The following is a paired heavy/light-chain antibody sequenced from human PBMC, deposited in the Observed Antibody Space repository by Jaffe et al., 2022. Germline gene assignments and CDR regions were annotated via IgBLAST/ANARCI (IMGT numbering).Heavy chain of an antibody. CDR1: GFTFSGSA. CDR3: TRHEKSATQGPPGFDY. CDR2: IRSKANSYAT. Sequence: EVQLVESGGGLVQPGGSLKLSCAASGFTFSGSAIHWVRQASGKGLEWVGRIRSKANSYATAYAASVEGRFTISRDDSKNTAYLQMNSLKTEDTAVYYCTRHEKSATQGPPGFDYWGQGTLVTVSS. V-gene: IGHV3-73*02. D-gene: IGHD1-26*01. J-gene: IGHJ4*02.
Light chain of an antibody. V-gene: IGKV4-1*01. Sequence: DIVMTQSPDSLAVSLGERATINCKSSQSVLSSSNNKNFLAWYQQKPGQPPKLLIYWASTRESGVPDRFSGSGSGTDFTLTISSLQAEDVAVYYCQQYSSSPVTFGQGTKLEIK. CDR1: QSVLSSSNNKNF. CDR2: WAS. CDR3: QQYSSSPVT. J-gene: IGKJ2*01.